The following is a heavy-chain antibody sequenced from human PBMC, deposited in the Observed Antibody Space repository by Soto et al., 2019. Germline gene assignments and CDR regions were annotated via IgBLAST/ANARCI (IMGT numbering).Heavy chain of an antibody. J-gene: IGHJ4*02. D-gene: IGHD1-26*01. CDR3: AREWDS. CDR2: ISYSGSP. CDR1: GVSVSRDYQ. Sequence: SETLSLTCTVSGVSVSRDYQWIWIRQPPGKGLEWIGHISYSGSPYYHPSLRSRLSISVDTSKNQFSLKVKSVTAADTAVYYCAREWDSWGQGTLVTVSS. V-gene: IGHV4-30-4*01.